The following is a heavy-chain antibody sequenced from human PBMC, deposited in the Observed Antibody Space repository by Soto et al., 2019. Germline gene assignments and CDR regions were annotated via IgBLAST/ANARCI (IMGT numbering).Heavy chain of an antibody. CDR2: INPSGGRT. J-gene: IGHJ4*02. V-gene: IGHV1-46*01. Sequence: QVQLVQSGAEVKKPGASVNISCKTAGYTFINYYIHWVRQAPGQGLEWVGTINPSGGRTTYAEKFQGILTVTRDTSTSTVYMDLSSLTSEDMAMYYCTRRLRGSPSSFDYWGQGTLVTVSS. CDR1: GYTFINYY. CDR3: TRRLRGSPSSFDY. D-gene: IGHD3-10*01.